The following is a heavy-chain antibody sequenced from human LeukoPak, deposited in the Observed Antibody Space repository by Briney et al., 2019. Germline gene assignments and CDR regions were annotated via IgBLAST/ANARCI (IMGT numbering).Heavy chain of an antibody. Sequence: GGSLRLSCAASGFTFSSFAMSWVRQAPGKGLEWVSGTSGSGDSTYYADSVKGRFTISRDNSKNTVYLQMNSLRAEDTALYYCAKDLLSGGNCYSIFHYWGQGTLVTVSS. CDR1: GFTFSSFA. V-gene: IGHV3-23*01. D-gene: IGHD2-15*01. CDR2: TSGSGDST. J-gene: IGHJ4*02. CDR3: AKDLLSGGNCYSIFHY.